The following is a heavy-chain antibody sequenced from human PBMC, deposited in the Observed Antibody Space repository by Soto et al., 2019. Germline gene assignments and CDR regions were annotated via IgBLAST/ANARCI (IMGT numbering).Heavy chain of an antibody. CDR1: GGSLTSGGYY. D-gene: IGHD2-2*02. J-gene: IGHJ4*02. V-gene: IGHV4-31*03. CDR2: IYESGST. Sequence: SETLSLTCSVSGGSLTSGGYYWSWIRQRAGKGLEWSRLIYESGSTSYHTSLKSRASISLYKSKHQFSLELSAVTAAATPSHSPEGPYTRSWVYNDWGQGTLVTVSS. CDR3: EGPYTRSWVYND.